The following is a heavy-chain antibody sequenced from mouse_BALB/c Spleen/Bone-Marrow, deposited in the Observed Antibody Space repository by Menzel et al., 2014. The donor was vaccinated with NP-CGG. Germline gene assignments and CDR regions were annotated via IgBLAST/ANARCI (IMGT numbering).Heavy chain of an antibody. J-gene: IGHJ2*01. CDR1: GYAFTNYL. Sequence: VQLQQSGAELVRPGTSVKVSCKASGYAFTNYLIEWVKQRPGQGLEWIGVINPGSGGTNYNEKFKGKATLTADKSSSTAYMQLSSLTSDDSAVYFCARIYYGNYYWGQDTTLTVSS. CDR2: INPGSGGT. D-gene: IGHD2-1*01. CDR3: ARIYYGNYY. V-gene: IGHV1-54*01.